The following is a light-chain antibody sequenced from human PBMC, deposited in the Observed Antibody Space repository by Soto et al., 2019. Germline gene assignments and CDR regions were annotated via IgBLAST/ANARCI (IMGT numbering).Light chain of an antibody. CDR2: EVS. CDR3: SSYVGDSAYA. CDR1: SSDVGGYKY. J-gene: IGLJ1*01. V-gene: IGLV2-14*01. Sequence: QSVLTQPASVSGSPGQSITISCTGTSSDVGGYKYVSWYQQHPGKAPKLMIYEVSNRPSGVSYRFSGSKSGNTASLTISGLQAADEADYFCSSYVGDSAYAFGTGTKVTVL.